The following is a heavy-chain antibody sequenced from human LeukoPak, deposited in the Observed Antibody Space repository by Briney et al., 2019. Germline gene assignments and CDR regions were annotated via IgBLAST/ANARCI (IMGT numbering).Heavy chain of an antibody. Sequence: GGSLRLSCAASGFTFTTYWLGWVRQPPGKGLEWVANIKQDGTEKYYVDSVKGRFTISRDNAKNSLYLQMNTLRVEDTALYYCARVTVTPSEFYYYYYMDVWGKGTTVTVSS. V-gene: IGHV3-7*03. CDR3: ARVTVTPSEFYYYYYMDV. J-gene: IGHJ6*03. D-gene: IGHD4-11*01. CDR1: GFTFTTYW. CDR2: IKQDGTEK.